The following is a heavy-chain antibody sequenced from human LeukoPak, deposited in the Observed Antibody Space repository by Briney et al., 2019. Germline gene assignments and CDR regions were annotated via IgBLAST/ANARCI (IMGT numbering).Heavy chain of an antibody. CDR2: INPSSGST. J-gene: IGHJ3*02. CDR1: GFTFSSYG. V-gene: IGHV1-46*01. D-gene: IGHD3-3*01. Sequence: GGSLRLSCAASGFTFSSYGMHWVRQAPGQGLEWMGIINPSSGSTNYAQKFQGRVTMTRDTPTSTFYMELISLRSEDTAVYFCARGHPKHYDFWSGYYEGDAFDIWGQGTMVTVSS. CDR3: ARGHPKHYDFWSGYYEGDAFDI.